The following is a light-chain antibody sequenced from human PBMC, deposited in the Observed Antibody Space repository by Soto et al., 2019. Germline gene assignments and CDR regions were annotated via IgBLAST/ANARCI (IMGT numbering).Light chain of an antibody. CDR1: QSVSRVY. CDR2: GAS. V-gene: IGKV3-15*01. Sequence: EIVMTQSPAILSVSPVETGTLSCRASQSVSRVYLVWYQQKPGQAPRLLIYGASTRATGIPARFSGSGSGTEFTLTISSLQSEDFAVYYCQQYGASPLTFGPGTKVDIK. J-gene: IGKJ3*01. CDR3: QQYGASPLT.